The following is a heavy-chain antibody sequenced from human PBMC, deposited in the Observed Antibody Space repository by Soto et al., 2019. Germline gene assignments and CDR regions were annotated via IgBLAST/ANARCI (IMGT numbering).Heavy chain of an antibody. J-gene: IGHJ6*02. V-gene: IGHV4-59*01. D-gene: IGHD6-19*01. CDR2: IYYSGST. CDR1: GGSISSCY. Sequence: PSETLSLTCTVSGGSISSCYWGWIRQPPGKGLEWIGYIYYSGSTNYNPSLKSRVTISVDTSKNQFSLKLSSVTAADTAVYYCAREGWYSYYYGMDVWGQGTTVTVS. CDR3: AREGWYSYYYGMDV.